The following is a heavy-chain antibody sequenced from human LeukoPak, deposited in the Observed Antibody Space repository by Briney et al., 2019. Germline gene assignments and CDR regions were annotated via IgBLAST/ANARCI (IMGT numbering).Heavy chain of an antibody. J-gene: IGHJ3*02. CDR3: ARDYYDSSFLLGAFDI. CDR2: ISSSSSYI. Sequence: GGSLRLSCAASGFTFSSYSMNWVRQAPGKGLEWVSSISSSSSYIYYADSVKGRFTISRDNAKNSLYLQMNSLRAEDTAVYYCARDYYDSSFLLGAFDIWGQGTMVTVSS. CDR1: GFTFSSYS. D-gene: IGHD3-22*01. V-gene: IGHV3-21*01.